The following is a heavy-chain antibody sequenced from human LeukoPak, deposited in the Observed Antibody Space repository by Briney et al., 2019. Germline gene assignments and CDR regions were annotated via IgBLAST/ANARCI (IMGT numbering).Heavy chain of an antibody. CDR3: ASYWSKIDY. CDR1: GFTFSTYT. D-gene: IGHD3-3*01. V-gene: IGHV3-21*01. Sequence: GRSLRLSCAASGFTFSTYTMTWVRQAPGKGLEWVSSINDDSSYIYSTHSVKGRFTISRDNAKNSVSLQMNSLRAEDTAVYYCASYWSKIDYWGQGTLVTVSS. J-gene: IGHJ4*02. CDR2: INDDSSYI.